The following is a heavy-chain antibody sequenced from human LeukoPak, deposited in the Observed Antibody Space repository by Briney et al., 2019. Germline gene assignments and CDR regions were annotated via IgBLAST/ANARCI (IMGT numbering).Heavy chain of an antibody. V-gene: IGHV3-23*01. D-gene: IGHD1-14*01. Sequence: GGSLRLSCAASGFTFSTFAMIWVRQPPGKGLEWVSSIFPSGGEIHYADSVRGRFTISRDNSKSTLSLQMNSLRVEDTAVYYCGREILEPGKTLTYWGQGSLITVSS. J-gene: IGHJ4*02. CDR2: IFPSGGEI. CDR3: GREILEPGKTLTY. CDR1: GFTFSTFA.